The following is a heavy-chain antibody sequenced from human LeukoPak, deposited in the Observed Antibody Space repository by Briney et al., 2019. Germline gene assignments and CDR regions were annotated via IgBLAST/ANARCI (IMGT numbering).Heavy chain of an antibody. CDR2: ISGSGGST. Sequence: PGGSLRLSCAASGFTFSSYAMSWVRQAPGKGLEWVSAISGSGGSTYYADSVKGRFTISRDNSKNTLYLQMNSLRAEDTAVYYCAKDQEHCSSTSCYTIYYYYGMDVWAKEPRSPSP. J-gene: IGHJ6*02. D-gene: IGHD2-2*02. V-gene: IGHV3-23*01. CDR1: GFTFSSYA. CDR3: AKDQEHCSSTSCYTIYYYYGMDV.